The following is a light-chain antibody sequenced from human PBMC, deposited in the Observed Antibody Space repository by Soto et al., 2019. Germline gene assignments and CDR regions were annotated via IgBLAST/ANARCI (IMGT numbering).Light chain of an antibody. Sequence: EIVLTQSPGTLSLSPGERATLSCRASQSVSSSYLAWYQQKPGQAPRLLIYRTSNRATGIPDRFSGSGSGTDFTLPISRLEPEDFAVYWCQQYDSSPRTFGQGTKVEIK. CDR1: QSVSSSY. V-gene: IGKV3-20*01. CDR3: QQYDSSPRT. J-gene: IGKJ1*01. CDR2: RTS.